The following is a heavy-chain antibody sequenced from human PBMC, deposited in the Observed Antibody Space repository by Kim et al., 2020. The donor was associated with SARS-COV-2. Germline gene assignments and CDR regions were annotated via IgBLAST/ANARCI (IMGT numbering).Heavy chain of an antibody. J-gene: IGHJ4*02. CDR3: ARGNLPFDY. V-gene: IGHV6-1*01. CDR2: YN. Sequence: YNDNAVSLKSRIIINPDTSKNQSSLQLNSVTPEDTAVYYCARGNLPFDYWGQGTLVTVSS.